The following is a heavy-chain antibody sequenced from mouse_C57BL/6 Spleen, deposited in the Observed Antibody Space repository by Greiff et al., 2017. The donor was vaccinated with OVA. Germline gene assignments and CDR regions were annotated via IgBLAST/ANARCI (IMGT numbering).Heavy chain of an antibody. CDR2: ISSGGSYT. CDR3: ARHRGSYDAMDD. D-gene: IGHD1-1*02. Sequence: EVKLVESGGDLVKPGGSLKLSCAASGFTFSSYGMSWVRQTPDKRLEWVATISSGGSYTYYPDSVKGRFTISRDNAKNTLYLQMSSLKSEDTAMXYCARHRGSYDAMDDWGQGTSVTVSS. CDR1: GFTFSSYG. J-gene: IGHJ4*01. V-gene: IGHV5-6*01.